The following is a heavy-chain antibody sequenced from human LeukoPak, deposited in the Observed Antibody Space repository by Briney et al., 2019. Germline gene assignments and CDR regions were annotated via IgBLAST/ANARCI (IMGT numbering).Heavy chain of an antibody. V-gene: IGHV3-9*01. CDR2: ISWNSGSI. D-gene: IGHD2-21*02. J-gene: IGHJ4*02. CDR1: GFTFDDYA. CDR3: AKDPCGGDCYTFDY. Sequence: GGSLRLSCAASGFTFDDYAMHWVRQAPGKGLEWVSGISWNSGSIGYADSVKGRFTISRDNAKSSLYLQMNSLRAEDTALYYCAKDPCGGDCYTFDYWGQGTLVTVSS.